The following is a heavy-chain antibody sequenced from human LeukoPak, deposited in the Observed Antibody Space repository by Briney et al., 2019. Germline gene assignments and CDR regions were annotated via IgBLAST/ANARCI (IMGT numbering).Heavy chain of an antibody. V-gene: IGHV3-74*01. CDR1: GFTFSSYW. CDR3: ARDGSSWSNWLDP. Sequence: GGSLRLSCAASGFTFSSYWMHWVRHAPGKGLVRVSRINSGGSSTSYADSVKGRFTISRDNAKNTLYLQMDSLRAEDTAVYYCARDGSSWSNWLDPWGQGTLVTVSS. D-gene: IGHD6-13*01. J-gene: IGHJ5*02. CDR2: INSGGSST.